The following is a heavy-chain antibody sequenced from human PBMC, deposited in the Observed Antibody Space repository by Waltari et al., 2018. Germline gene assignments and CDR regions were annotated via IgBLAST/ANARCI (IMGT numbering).Heavy chain of an antibody. D-gene: IGHD4-17*01. J-gene: IGHJ4*02. CDR3: ARVRTTVTFYYFDY. CDR2: INAGNGNT. Sequence: QVQLVQSGAEVKKPGASVKVSCKASGYTFTSYAMHWVRQAPGQRLEWMGWINAGNGNTKYSQKVQGRVTITRDTSAGTAYMELSSLRSEDTAVYYCARVRTTVTFYYFDYWGQGTLVTVSS. CDR1: GYTFTSYA. V-gene: IGHV1-3*01.